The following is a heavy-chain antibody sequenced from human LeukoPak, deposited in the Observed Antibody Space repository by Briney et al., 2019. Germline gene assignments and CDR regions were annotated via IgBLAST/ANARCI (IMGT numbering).Heavy chain of an antibody. CDR3: VKVAKYYYGSETYYFFEH. CDR1: GFTFSSYV. Sequence: PGGSLRLSCAASGFTFSSYVMHWVRQAPGKGLEWVAIISYDGSNEYYADSVKGRFTISRDNAKNSLYLQMNSLRVEDTAIYYCVKVAKYYYGSETYYFFEHWGQGTPVTASS. CDR2: ISYDGSNE. J-gene: IGHJ4*02. V-gene: IGHV3-30*04. D-gene: IGHD3-10*01.